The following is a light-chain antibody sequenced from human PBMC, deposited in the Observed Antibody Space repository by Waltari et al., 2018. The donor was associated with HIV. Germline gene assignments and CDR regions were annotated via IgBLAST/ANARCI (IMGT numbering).Light chain of an antibody. J-gene: IGLJ3*02. V-gene: IGLV4-69*02. CDR2: VNGDGSH. Sequence: QVVLTQSPFASASLGASVKLTCTLSGGHRSYAIAWHQQQSEKGPRYLMKVNGDGSHIKGDGIPDRFSGSSSGAERYLTISSLQFEDEADYYCQTWGTGIQVFGGGTKLTVL. CDR1: GGHRSYA. CDR3: QTWGTGIQV.